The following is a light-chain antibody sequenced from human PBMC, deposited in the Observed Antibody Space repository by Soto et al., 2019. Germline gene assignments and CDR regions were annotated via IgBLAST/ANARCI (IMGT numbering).Light chain of an antibody. CDR3: QQYATSPLT. V-gene: IGKV3-20*01. Sequence: ENVLTQSPDTLSLSPGERGTLSCRASQSVAKNYLAWYQQKPGQAPRLLIYGASSRATGIPDRFSGNGSGTDFTLTISRLEPEDLAVYSCQQYATSPLTFGGGTKVEIK. J-gene: IGKJ4*01. CDR2: GAS. CDR1: QSVAKNY.